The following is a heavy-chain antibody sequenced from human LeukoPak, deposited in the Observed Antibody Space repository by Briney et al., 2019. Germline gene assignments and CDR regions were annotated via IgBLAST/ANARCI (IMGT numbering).Heavy chain of an antibody. Sequence: ASVKVSCKASGYTFTSYDINWVRQATGQGLEWMGWMNPNSGNTGYAQKFQGRVTMTRDTSISTAYMELSRLRSDDTAVYYCAREPPPDYDFWSRHLDYWGQGTLVTVSS. CDR3: AREPPPDYDFWSRHLDY. D-gene: IGHD3-3*01. J-gene: IGHJ4*02. V-gene: IGHV1-8*01. CDR2: MNPNSGNT. CDR1: GYTFTSYD.